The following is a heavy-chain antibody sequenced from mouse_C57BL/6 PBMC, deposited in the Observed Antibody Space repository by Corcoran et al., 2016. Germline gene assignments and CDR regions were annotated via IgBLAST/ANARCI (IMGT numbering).Heavy chain of an antibody. Sequence: EVQLQQSGPELVKPGASVKISCKASGYTFTDYYMNWVKQSHGKSLEWIGDINPNNGGTSYNQKFKGKATLTVDKSSSTAYMELRSLTSEDSAVYFCARSRIYYAPAYWGQGTLVTVSA. CDR2: INPNNGGT. D-gene: IGHD2-1*01. J-gene: IGHJ3*01. V-gene: IGHV1-26*01. CDR3: ARSRIYYAPAY. CDR1: GYTFTDYY.